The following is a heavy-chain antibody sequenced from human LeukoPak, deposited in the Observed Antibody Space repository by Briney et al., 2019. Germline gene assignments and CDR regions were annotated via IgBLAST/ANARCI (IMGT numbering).Heavy chain of an antibody. CDR2: ISAYSGDP. CDR3: ARYDADVLFGYYYFDY. D-gene: IGHD3-9*01. V-gene: IGHV1-18*01. CDR1: GYNMDNFG. J-gene: IGHJ4*01. Sequence: ASVKVSCKASGYNMDNFGIARVRQAPGQGLEWMGWISAYSGDPNYAQKFQGRVTLTTAYMELRNLRSDDTAVYYCARYDADVLFGYYYFDYWGQGTLVTVSS.